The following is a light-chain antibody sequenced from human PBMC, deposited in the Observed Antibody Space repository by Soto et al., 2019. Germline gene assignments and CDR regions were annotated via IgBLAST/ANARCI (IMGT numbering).Light chain of an antibody. CDR3: QQTDTLPST. V-gene: IGKV1D-12*01. CDR1: QVMSSW. Sequence: DIQMTQSPSSVSAAVGERVTITCRASQVMSSWLAWYQQKPGKDPKLLIFAASTLQSGVPSRFSGSGSRTDFTLTITSLQPEDIGTYYCQQTDTLPSTFGQGTRLEIK. J-gene: IGKJ5*01. CDR2: AAS.